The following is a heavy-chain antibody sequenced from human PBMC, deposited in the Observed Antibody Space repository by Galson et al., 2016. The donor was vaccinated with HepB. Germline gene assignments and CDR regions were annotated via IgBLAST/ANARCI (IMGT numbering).Heavy chain of an antibody. CDR3: AMDDTHFDTLAYYDDMDM. V-gene: IGHV3-7*04. CDR2: FKHDGGEK. CDR1: GFTLSDYG. Sequence: SLKLSCEASGFTLSDYGMTWVRQGPGKGLEWVASFKHDGGEKKYVEYVQGQFTITRDKSKNPFYLQMSSLRAEDTAVYYCAMDDTHFDTLAYYDDMDMWGQGTTVTVSS. J-gene: IGHJ6*02. D-gene: IGHD3-22*01.